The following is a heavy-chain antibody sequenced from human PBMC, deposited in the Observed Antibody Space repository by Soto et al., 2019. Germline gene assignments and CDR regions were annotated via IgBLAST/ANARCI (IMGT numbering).Heavy chain of an antibody. CDR1: GYTFTSYG. D-gene: IGHD3-22*01. CDR2: ISAYNGNT. J-gene: IGHJ4*02. Sequence: GASVKVSCKASGYTFTSYGISWVRQAPGQGLEWMGWISAYNGNTNYAQKLQGRVTMTTDTSTSTAYMELRSLRSDDTAVYYCARDGYANNYYDSSGYYFDYWGQGTLVTVSS. V-gene: IGHV1-18*04. CDR3: ARDGYANNYYDSSGYYFDY.